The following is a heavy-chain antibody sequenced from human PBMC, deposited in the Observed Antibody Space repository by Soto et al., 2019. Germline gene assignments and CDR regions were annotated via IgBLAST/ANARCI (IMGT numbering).Heavy chain of an antibody. Sequence: QVQLQQWGAGLLQPSETLSLTCAVYGGSFSGYYWTWIRQAPGKGLEWIGEINHSGGTNYNSSLKSRVTISIDTSKTQLVLIVYSVTAADTAVYYCAGDRQFYHFWSGYQDEGPDRMDVWGQGTTVIVSS. D-gene: IGHD3-3*02. CDR3: AGDRQFYHFWSGYQDEGPDRMDV. V-gene: IGHV4-34*02. CDR2: INHSGGT. J-gene: IGHJ6*02. CDR1: GGSFSGYY.